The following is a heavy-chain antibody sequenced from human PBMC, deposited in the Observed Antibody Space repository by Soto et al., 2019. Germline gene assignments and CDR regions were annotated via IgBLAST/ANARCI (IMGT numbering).Heavy chain of an antibody. J-gene: IGHJ4*02. Sequence: QVQLVQSGAEVKKPGASVKVSCKASGYTFTSYAMHWVRQAPGQRLEWMGWINAGNGNTKYSQKFQGRVTITRDTSASTAYRELSSLRSEDTAVYYCARGDIPVADYWGQGTLVTVSS. CDR1: GYTFTSYA. D-gene: IGHD6-19*01. CDR3: ARGDIPVADY. CDR2: INAGNGNT. V-gene: IGHV1-3*01.